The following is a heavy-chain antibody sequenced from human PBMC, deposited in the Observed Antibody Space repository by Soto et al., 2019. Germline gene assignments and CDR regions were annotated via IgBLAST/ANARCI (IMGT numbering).Heavy chain of an antibody. CDR3: ACCISTSCYEFAGGHYYYYGMDV. CDR2: IIPIFGTA. CDR1: GGTFSNDI. D-gene: IGHD2-2*01. Sequence: GASVKVSCKTSGGTFSNDIITWVRQAPGQGLEWMGRIIPIFGTANYAQKFQGRVTITADESTSTAYMELSSLRSEDTAVYYCACCISTSCYEFAGGHYYYYGMDVWGQGTTVTVSS. J-gene: IGHJ6*02. V-gene: IGHV1-69*13.